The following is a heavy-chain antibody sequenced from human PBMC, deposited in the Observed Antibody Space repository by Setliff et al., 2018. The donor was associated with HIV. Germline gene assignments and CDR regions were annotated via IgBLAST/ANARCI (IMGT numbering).Heavy chain of an antibody. CDR2: IWYDGSNK. CDR3: ARSLYGGNPQGDAFDI. Sequence: GGSLRLSCAASGFTFSSYGMHWVRQAPGKGLEWVAVIWYDGSNKYFADSVTGRFTISRDNSKNTLYLQMNSLRAEDTAVYYCARSLYGGNPQGDAFDIWGQGTMVTVSS. V-gene: IGHV3-33*01. J-gene: IGHJ3*02. D-gene: IGHD3-16*01. CDR1: GFTFSSYG.